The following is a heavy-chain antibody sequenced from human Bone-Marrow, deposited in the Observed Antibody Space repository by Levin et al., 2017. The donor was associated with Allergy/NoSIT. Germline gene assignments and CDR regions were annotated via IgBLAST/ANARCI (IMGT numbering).Heavy chain of an antibody. CDR1: GGSISSSSYY. CDR3: ATEEITMVQGVYYYMDV. J-gene: IGHJ6*03. V-gene: IGHV4-39*02. Sequence: ASETLSLTCTVSGGSISSSSYYWGWIRQPPGKGLEWIGSIYYSGSTYYNPSLKSRVTISVDTSKNQFSLKLSSVTAADTAVYYCATEEITMVQGVYYYMDVWGKGTTVTVSS. D-gene: IGHD3-10*01. CDR2: IYYSGST.